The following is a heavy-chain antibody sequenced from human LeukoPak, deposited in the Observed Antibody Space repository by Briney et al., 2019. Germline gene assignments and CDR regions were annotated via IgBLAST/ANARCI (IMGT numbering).Heavy chain of an antibody. D-gene: IGHD2-2*01. CDR1: GFTFRRYA. CDR3: ARDRYASRSYVMDV. CDR2: VSYDGGNE. Sequence: GGSLRLSCELSGFTFRRYAMHWVRQAPGKGLEWLAVVSYDGGNEYYADSVKGRFTISRGKSRNTAFLQMDSLRHEDTGVYFCARDRYASRSYVMDVWGQGTTVVVSS. V-gene: IGHV3-30*04. J-gene: IGHJ6*02.